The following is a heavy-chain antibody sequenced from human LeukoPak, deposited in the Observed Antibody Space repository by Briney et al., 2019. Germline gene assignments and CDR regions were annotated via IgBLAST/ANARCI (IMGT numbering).Heavy chain of an antibody. V-gene: IGHV1-46*01. Sequence: ASVKVSCKASGYTFTSYYMHWVRQAPGQGLEWMGIINPSGGSTSYAQKFQGRITITADKSTSTAYMELSSLRSEDTAVYYCARDGYSSGIALYDAFDIWGQGTMVTVSS. D-gene: IGHD6-19*01. CDR2: INPSGGST. CDR3: ARDGYSSGIALYDAFDI. J-gene: IGHJ3*02. CDR1: GYTFTSYY.